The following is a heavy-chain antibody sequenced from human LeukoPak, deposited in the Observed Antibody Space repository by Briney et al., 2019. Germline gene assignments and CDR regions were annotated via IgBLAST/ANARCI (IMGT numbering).Heavy chain of an antibody. V-gene: IGHV4-39*01. J-gene: IGHJ4*02. CDR3: ARQSRYTAESDTYYYDSSGEFDY. D-gene: IGHD3-22*01. CDR2: TYYSGST. Sequence: KPSETLSLTCTVSGGSISSSSYYWGWIRQPPGKGLEWIGSTYYSGSTYYNPSLKSRVTISVDTSKNQFSLKLSSVTAADTAVYYCARQSRYTAESDTYYYDSSGEFDYWGQGTLVTVSS. CDR1: GGSISSSSYY.